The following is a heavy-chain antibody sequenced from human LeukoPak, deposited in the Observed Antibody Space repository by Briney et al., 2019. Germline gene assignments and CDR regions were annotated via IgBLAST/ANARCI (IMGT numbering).Heavy chain of an antibody. J-gene: IGHJ4*02. CDR1: GFTVSSNY. CDR2: IYSSGST. V-gene: IGHV3-53*01. D-gene: IGHD6-19*01. CDR3: ARDRSAVAGTTD. Sequence: GGSLRLSCAASGFTVSSNYMSWVRQAPGKGLEWVSVIYSSGSTYYADSVKGRFTISRDNSKNTLYLQMNSLRAEDTAVYYCARDRSAVAGTTDWGQGTLVTVSS.